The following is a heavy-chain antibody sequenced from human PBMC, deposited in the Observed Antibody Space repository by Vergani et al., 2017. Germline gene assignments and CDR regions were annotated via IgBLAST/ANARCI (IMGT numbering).Heavy chain of an antibody. Sequence: EVQLLESGGGLVQPGGSLRLSCAASGFTFSSYAMSWVRQAPGKGLEWVSAISGSGGSTYYADSVKGRLTISRDNSKNTLYLQRNSLRAEDTAVYYCAKARIVVVTGTKLNYFDYWGQGTLVTVSS. J-gene: IGHJ4*02. CDR3: AKARIVVVTGTKLNYFDY. CDR2: ISGSGGST. D-gene: IGHD2-21*02. CDR1: GFTFSSYA. V-gene: IGHV3-23*01.